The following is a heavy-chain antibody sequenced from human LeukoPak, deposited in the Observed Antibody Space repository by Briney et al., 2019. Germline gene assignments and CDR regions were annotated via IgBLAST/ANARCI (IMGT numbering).Heavy chain of an antibody. CDR2: IRSKAYGGTT. Sequence: GGSLRLSCTASGFTFGDYAMSWVRQAPGKGLEWVGFIRSKAYGGTTEYAASVKGRFIISRDDSKSIAYLQMNSLKTEDTAVYYCAAGAGYYYYYMDVWGKGTTVTVSS. V-gene: IGHV3-49*04. CDR3: AAGAGYYYYYMDV. CDR1: GFTFGDYA. D-gene: IGHD4-17*01. J-gene: IGHJ6*03.